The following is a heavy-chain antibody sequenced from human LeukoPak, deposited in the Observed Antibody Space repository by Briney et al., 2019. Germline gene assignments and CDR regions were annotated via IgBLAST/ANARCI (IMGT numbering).Heavy chain of an antibody. J-gene: IGHJ4*02. V-gene: IGHV4-59*01. CDR2: IYYSGST. D-gene: IGHD3-16*01. Sequence: SETLCLTCTVSGGSISSYYWSWIRQPPGKGLEWIGYIYYSGSTNYNPSLKSRVTISVDTSKNQFSLKLSSVTAADTAVYYCARGAITFGGVRPFDYWGQGTLVTVSS. CDR1: GGSISSYY. CDR3: ARGAITFGGVRPFDY.